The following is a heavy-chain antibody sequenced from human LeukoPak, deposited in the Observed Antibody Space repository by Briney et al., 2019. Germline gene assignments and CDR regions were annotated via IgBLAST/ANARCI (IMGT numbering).Heavy chain of an antibody. J-gene: IGHJ4*01. CDR2: ISSSSSYI. CDR1: GFTFSTYG. CDR3: ARDGLAAGTFDY. V-gene: IGHV3-21*01. Sequence: PGGSLRLSCAASGFTFSTYGMHWVRQAPGKGLEWVSSISSSSSYIYYADSVKGRFTISRDNAKNSLYLQMNSLRAEDTAVYYCARDGLAAGTFDYWGHGTLVTVSS. D-gene: IGHD6-13*01.